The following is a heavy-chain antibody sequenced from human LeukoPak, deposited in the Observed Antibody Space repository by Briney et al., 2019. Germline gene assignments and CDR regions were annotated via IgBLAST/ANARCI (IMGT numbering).Heavy chain of an antibody. CDR3: ARERGDPTTGPYYFDY. CDR2: IYYSGST. J-gene: IGHJ4*02. V-gene: IGHV4-30-4*08. CDR1: GGSISSGDYY. D-gene: IGHD4-11*01. Sequence: PSQTLSLTCTVSGGSISSGDYYWSRIRQPPGKGLEWIGYIYYSGSTYYNPSLKSRVTISVDTSKNQFSLKLSSVTAADTAVYYCARERGDPTTGPYYFDYWGQGTLVTVSS.